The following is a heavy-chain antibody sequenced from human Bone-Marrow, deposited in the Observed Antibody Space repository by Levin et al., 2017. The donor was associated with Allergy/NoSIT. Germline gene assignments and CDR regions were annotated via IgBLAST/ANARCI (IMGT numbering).Heavy chain of an antibody. Sequence: GGSLRLSCQGSGYQFTDHWIAWVRQLPGKGLEWMGNIYPGDSETRSSPSFQGQVTMSVDKSTNTAFLQWDSLRASDTAMYYCARQSGELPPYDGEWVEEHYFDNWGQGTLVSVSS. V-gene: IGHV5-51*01. D-gene: IGHD3-10*01. J-gene: IGHJ4*02. CDR2: IYPGDSET. CDR3: ARQSGELPPYDGEWVEEHYFDN. CDR1: GYQFTDHW.